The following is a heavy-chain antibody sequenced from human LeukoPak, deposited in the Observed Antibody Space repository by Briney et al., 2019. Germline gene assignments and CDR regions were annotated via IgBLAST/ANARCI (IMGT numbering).Heavy chain of an antibody. J-gene: IGHJ4*02. CDR3: AKGLSSGSRDY. CDR2: ISGSGGST. Sequence: GGSLRLSCAASGFSFSNYAMSWVRQAPGKGLEWVSAISGSGGSTYYADSVKGRFTISRDNSKNTLYLQMNSLRAEDTAVYYCAKGLSSGSRDYWGQGTLVTVSS. V-gene: IGHV3-23*01. CDR1: GFSFSNYA. D-gene: IGHD1-26*01.